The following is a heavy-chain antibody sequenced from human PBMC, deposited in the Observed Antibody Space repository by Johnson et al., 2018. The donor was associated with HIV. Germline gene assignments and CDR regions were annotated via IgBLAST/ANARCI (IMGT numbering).Heavy chain of an antibody. Sequence: QVQLVESGGGLIQPGGSLRLSCAASGFTFSDYYMSWIRQAPGKGLEWVSYISSSGSTIYYADSVNGRFTISRDNAKNSLYLQMNSLRAEDTAVYYCARSEVTAPSPPAGAFDIWGQGTMVTVSS. CDR3: ARSEVTAPSPPAGAFDI. D-gene: IGHD4-23*01. CDR1: GFTFSDYY. V-gene: IGHV3-11*04. CDR2: ISSSGSTI. J-gene: IGHJ3*02.